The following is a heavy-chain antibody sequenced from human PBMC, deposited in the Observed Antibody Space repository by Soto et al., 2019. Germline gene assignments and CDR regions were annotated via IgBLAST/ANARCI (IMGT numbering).Heavy chain of an antibody. J-gene: IGHJ4*02. D-gene: IGHD3-3*01. CDR1: GGSVSSSTYY. V-gene: IGHV4-39*01. Sequence: QLQFQESGPGLVRPSETLSLTCTVSGGSVSSSTYYWTWIRQPPGKGLEWIGTMYSSGSIYYNPSLKSRVTISVDRSENQSSLKVRSVTAADTAVYYCTRRITIFGVDPGLDYWGQGTLVTVS. CDR3: TRRITIFGVDPGLDY. CDR2: MYSSGSI.